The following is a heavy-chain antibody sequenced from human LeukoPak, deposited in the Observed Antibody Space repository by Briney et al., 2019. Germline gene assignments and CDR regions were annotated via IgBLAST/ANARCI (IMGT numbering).Heavy chain of an antibody. CDR3: ARSIYLNIAVAGREMGTDYYYYYYGMDV. V-gene: IGHV1-8*01. CDR2: MNPNSGNT. CDR1: GYTFTSYD. J-gene: IGHJ6*02. Sequence: ASVKVSCKASGYTFTSYDINWVRQATGQGLEWMGWMNPNSGNTGYAQKFQGRVTMTRNTSISTAYMELSSLRSEDTAVYYCARSIYLNIAVAGREMGTDYYYYYYGMDVWGQGTTVTVSS. D-gene: IGHD6-19*01.